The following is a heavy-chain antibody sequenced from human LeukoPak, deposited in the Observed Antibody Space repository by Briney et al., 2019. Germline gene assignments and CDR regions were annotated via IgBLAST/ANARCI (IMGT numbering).Heavy chain of an antibody. CDR1: GYTFTDYY. J-gene: IGHJ4*02. CDR2: INPNSGGT. Sequence: ASVKVSCKASGYTFTDYYMHWVRQAPGQGLEWMGWINPNSGGTNYAQKFQGRVTMTRDTSISTAYMELRSLRSDDTAVYYCARGQQLAYFDYWGQGTLVTVSS. CDR3: ARGQQLAYFDY. D-gene: IGHD6-6*01. V-gene: IGHV1-2*02.